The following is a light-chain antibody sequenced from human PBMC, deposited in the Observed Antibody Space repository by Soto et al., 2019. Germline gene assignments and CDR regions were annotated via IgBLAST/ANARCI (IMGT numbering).Light chain of an antibody. CDR3: QQYNSYRMYT. J-gene: IGKJ2*01. CDR1: QSISSW. Sequence: DIQMTQSPSTLSASVGDRVTITCRASQSISSWLAWYQQKPGKAPKLLIYKASSLESGVPSRFSGSGSGTEFTLTISNLQPDDFATYYCQQYNSYRMYTFGQGTKLEIK. V-gene: IGKV1-5*03. CDR2: KAS.